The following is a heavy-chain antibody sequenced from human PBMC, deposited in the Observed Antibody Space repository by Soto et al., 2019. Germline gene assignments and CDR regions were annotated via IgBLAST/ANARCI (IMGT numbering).Heavy chain of an antibody. J-gene: IGHJ6*02. V-gene: IGHV4-59*01. Sequence: SETLSLTCTVSGGSISSYYWSWIRQPPGKGLEWIGYIYYSGSTNYNPSLKSRVTISVDTSKNQFSLKLSSVTAADTAVYYCARFPRDVMNMRTTVIGYYYYGMEVWGQGTTVTGSS. CDR1: GGSISSYY. CDR3: ARFPRDVMNMRTTVIGYYYYGMEV. D-gene: IGHD4-4*01. CDR2: IYYSGST.